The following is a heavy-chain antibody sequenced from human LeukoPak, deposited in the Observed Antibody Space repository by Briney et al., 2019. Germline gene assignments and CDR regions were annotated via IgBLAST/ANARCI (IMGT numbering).Heavy chain of an antibody. V-gene: IGHV3-23*01. CDR1: GFTFSSYA. Sequence: GGSLRLSCAASGFTFSSYAMSWVRQAPGKGLEWVSAISGSGGSTYYADSVKGRFTISRDNSKNTLYLQMNSPRAEDTAVYYCAKGTMGPPDSSGWTAFDYWGQGTLVTVSS. D-gene: IGHD6-19*01. CDR3: AKGTMGPPDSSGWTAFDY. J-gene: IGHJ4*02. CDR2: ISGSGGST.